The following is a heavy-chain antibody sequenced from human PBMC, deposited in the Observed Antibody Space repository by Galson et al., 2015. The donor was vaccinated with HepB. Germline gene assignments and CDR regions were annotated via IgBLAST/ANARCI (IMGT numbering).Heavy chain of an antibody. CDR3: ARHPPYSGYAIARGWFDP. V-gene: IGHV4-34*01. CDR1: GGSFSGYY. D-gene: IGHD2-8*01. Sequence: ETLSLTCAVYGGSFSGYYWSWIRQPPGKGLEWIGEINHSGSTNYNPSLKSRVTISVDTSKNQFSLKLSSVTAADTAVYYCARHPPYSGYAIARGWFDPWGQGTLVTVSS. CDR2: INHSGST. J-gene: IGHJ5*02.